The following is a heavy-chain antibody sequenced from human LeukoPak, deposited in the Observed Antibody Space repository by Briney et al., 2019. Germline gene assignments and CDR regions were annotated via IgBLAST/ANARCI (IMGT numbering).Heavy chain of an antibody. CDR2: VGIDSGNT. J-gene: IGHJ4*02. Sequence: GGSLRLSCAASGFTFNDYSMNWVRQAPGKGLEWISYVGIDSGNTKYADSVKGRFAISGDSAKDSVFLQMNNLRVEGTAVSYCARDHRYAFDNWGQGTLVTVSS. CDR3: ARDHRYAFDN. CDR1: GFTFNDYS. V-gene: IGHV3-48*04. D-gene: IGHD5-12*01.